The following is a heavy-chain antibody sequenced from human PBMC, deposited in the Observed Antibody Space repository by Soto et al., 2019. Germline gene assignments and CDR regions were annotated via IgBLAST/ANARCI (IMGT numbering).Heavy chain of an antibody. CDR3: AGVRPPRLNIVVVSADQKGSYWVDP. V-gene: IGHV1-18*04. J-gene: IGHJ5*02. CDR2: ISAYNGNT. D-gene: IGHD2-2*01. CDR1: GYTFTSYG. Sequence: QVPLVQSGAEVKKPGASVKVSCKASGYTFTSYGISWVRQAHGQGLEWMGWISAYNGNTKYAQKLQGRVTMTTDTSTRTANMELRSLRSADTSSYYCAGVRPPRLNIVVVSADQKGSYWVDPWGKGTLVTVAS.